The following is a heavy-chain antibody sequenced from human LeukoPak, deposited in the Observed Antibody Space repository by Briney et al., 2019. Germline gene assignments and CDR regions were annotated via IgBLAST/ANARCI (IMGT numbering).Heavy chain of an antibody. CDR3: ASQQTSYCSGGSCWDAFDI. D-gene: IGHD2-15*01. V-gene: IGHV4-59*01. CDR1: GGSISSYY. CDR2: IYYSGST. Sequence: SETLSLTCTVAGGSISSYYWSWIRQPPGKGLEWIGYIYYSGSTNYNPSLKSRVTISLDTSKNQFSLKLSSVTAADTAVYYRASQQTSYCSGGSCWDAFDIWGQGTMVIVSS. J-gene: IGHJ3*02.